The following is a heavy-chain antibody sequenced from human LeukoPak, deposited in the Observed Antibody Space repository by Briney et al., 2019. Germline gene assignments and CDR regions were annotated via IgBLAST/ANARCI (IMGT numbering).Heavy chain of an antibody. CDR2: IYSGGST. V-gene: IGHV3-66*01. CDR1: GFTVSSNY. CDR3: ARSTTVTYYFDY. J-gene: IGHJ4*02. Sequence: GGSLRLSYAASGFTVSSNYMSWVRQAPGKGLEWVSVIYSGGSTYYADSVKGRFTITRDNSKNTLYLQMNSLRAEDTAVYYCARSTTVTYYFDYWGQGTLVTVSS. D-gene: IGHD4-17*01.